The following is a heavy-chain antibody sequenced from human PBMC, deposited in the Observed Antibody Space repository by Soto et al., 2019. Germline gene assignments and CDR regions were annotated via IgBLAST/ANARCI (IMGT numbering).Heavy chain of an antibody. D-gene: IGHD3-3*01. CDR2: ISAYNGNT. CDR1: GYTFTSYG. Sequence: QVQLVQSGAEVKKPGASVKVSCKASGYTFTSYGISWVRQAPGQGLEWMGWISAYNGNTNYAQKLQGRVTMTTDTSTSTAYMELRSRRSDDTAVYYCARDRMDDFWSGYYTDYYYGMDVWGQGTTVTVSS. V-gene: IGHV1-18*01. CDR3: ARDRMDDFWSGYYTDYYYGMDV. J-gene: IGHJ6*02.